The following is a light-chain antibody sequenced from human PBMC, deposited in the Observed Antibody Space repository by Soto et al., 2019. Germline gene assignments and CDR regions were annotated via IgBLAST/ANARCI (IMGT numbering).Light chain of an antibody. CDR1: QSINGW. CDR3: QQYNSYSLT. CDR2: DAS. Sequence: DIQMTKSPSTLSASVGDRVTITCRVRQSINGWLAWYQQKPGKAPKLLIYDASSLESGVPSRFSGSGSGTEFTLTISSLQPDDFATYYCQQYNSYSLTFGGGTKVEIK. V-gene: IGKV1-5*01. J-gene: IGKJ4*01.